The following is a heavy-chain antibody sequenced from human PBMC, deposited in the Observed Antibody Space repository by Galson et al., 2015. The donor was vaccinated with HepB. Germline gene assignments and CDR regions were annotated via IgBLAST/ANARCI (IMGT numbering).Heavy chain of an antibody. CDR2: ISWNSGSI. CDR1: GFTFDDYA. J-gene: IGHJ4*02. CDR3: AKTGIVVVVAAFYDY. Sequence: SLRLSCAASGFTFDDYAMHWVRQAPGKGLEWVSGISWNSGSIGYADSVKGRFTISRDNAKNSLYLQMNSLRAEDTALYYCAKTGIVVVVAAFYDYWGQGTLVTVSS. D-gene: IGHD2-15*01. V-gene: IGHV3-9*01.